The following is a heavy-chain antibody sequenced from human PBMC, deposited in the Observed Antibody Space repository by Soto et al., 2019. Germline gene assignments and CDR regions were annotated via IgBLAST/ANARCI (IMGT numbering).Heavy chain of an antibody. V-gene: IGHV3-30*18. CDR2: ISYDGSNK. Sequence: QVQLVESGGGVVQPGRSLRLSCAASGFTFSSYGMHWVRQAPGKGLEWVAVISYDGSNKYYADSVKGRFTISRDNSKNTLYLQMNSLRAEDTAVYYCAKDVLRLLEWLAFYGMDVWGQGTTVTVSS. CDR1: GFTFSSYG. CDR3: AKDVLRLLEWLAFYGMDV. J-gene: IGHJ6*02. D-gene: IGHD3-3*01.